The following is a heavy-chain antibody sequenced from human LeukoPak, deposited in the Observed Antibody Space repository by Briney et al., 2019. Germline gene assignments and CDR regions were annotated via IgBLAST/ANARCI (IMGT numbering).Heavy chain of an antibody. CDR1: GFTVSSNY. V-gene: IGHV3-53*01. D-gene: IGHD6-19*01. CDR3: PRDPGGAGPRMA. CDR2: IYSGGST. J-gene: IGHJ5*02. Sequence: GGSLRLSCAASGFTVSSNYMSWVGQAPGKGLEWVSVIYSGGSTYYADSVKGRFTISRDNSKNTLYLQMNSLRAEDTAVYYCPRDPGGAGPRMAWGQGTLVTVSS.